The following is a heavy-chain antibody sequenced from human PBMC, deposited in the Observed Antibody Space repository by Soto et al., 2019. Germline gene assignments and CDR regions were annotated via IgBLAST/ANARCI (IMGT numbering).Heavy chain of an antibody. Sequence: QVQLQESGPGLVKPSQTLSLTCTVSGGSISSGGYYCSRFRQHPGKGRGWIGYIYYSGRTYYNPSLKSRVTISVDTSKNQFSLKLSSVTAADTAVYYCARAPPYYYDSSGSDYWGQGTLVTVSS. V-gene: IGHV4-31*03. D-gene: IGHD3-22*01. CDR3: ARAPPYYYDSSGSDY. CDR2: IYYSGRT. CDR1: GGSISSGGYY. J-gene: IGHJ4*02.